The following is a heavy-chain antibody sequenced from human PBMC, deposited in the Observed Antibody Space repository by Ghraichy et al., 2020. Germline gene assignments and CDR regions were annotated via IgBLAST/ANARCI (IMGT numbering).Heavy chain of an antibody. CDR2: ISSNGGST. CDR3: ARGGSSWFLFDY. CDR1: GFTFSSYA. J-gene: IGHJ4*02. D-gene: IGHD6-13*01. V-gene: IGHV3-64*01. Sequence: GGSLRLSCAASGFTFSSYAMHWVRQAPGKGLEYVSAISSNGGSTYYANSVKGRFTISRDNSKNTLYLQMGSLRAEDMAVYYCARGGSSWFLFDYWGQGTLVTVSS.